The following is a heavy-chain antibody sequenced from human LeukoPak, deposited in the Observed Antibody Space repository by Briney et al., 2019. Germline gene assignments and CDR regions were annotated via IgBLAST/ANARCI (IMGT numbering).Heavy chain of an antibody. CDR1: GFKFSKYW. Sequence: GGSLRLSCVGSGFKFSKYWMNWVRQAPGKGLEWVANIKEDGSQIYYVDSVKGRFTISRDNAKNSVYLQMNSLRAEDTAVYYCAGSSGWLFDYWGQGSLVAVSS. CDR2: IKEDGSQI. V-gene: IGHV3-7*01. CDR3: AGSSGWLFDY. D-gene: IGHD6-19*01. J-gene: IGHJ4*02.